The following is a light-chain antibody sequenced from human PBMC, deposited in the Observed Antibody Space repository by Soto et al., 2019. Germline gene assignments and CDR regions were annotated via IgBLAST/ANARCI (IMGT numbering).Light chain of an antibody. J-gene: IGLJ2*01. V-gene: IGLV1-40*01. CDR2: GNS. Sequence: QSVLTQPPSVSGAPGQRVTISCTGSSSNIGAGYDVHWYQQLPGTAPKLLIYGNSNRPSGVPDRFSGSKSGTSASLAITGLQDEDEADYYCQSYDSSLNVVVFGGGIKVTVL. CDR1: SSNIGAGYD. CDR3: QSYDSSLNVVV.